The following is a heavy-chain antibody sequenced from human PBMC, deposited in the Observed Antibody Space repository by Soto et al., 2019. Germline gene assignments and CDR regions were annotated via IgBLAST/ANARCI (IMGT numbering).Heavy chain of an antibody. Sequence: ASVKVSCKASGGTFSSYAISWVRQAPGQGLEWMGGIIPIFGTANYAQKFQGRVTITADESTSTAYMELSSLRSEDTAVYYCGRRGYDSYYYYGRDVGGQGTPVTVSS. CDR1: GGTFSSYA. CDR2: IIPIFGTA. CDR3: GRRGYDSYYYYGRDV. J-gene: IGHJ6*02. V-gene: IGHV1-69*13. D-gene: IGHD5-12*01.